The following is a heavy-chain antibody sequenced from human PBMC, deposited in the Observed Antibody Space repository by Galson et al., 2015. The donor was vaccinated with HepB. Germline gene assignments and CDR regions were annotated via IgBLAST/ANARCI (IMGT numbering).Heavy chain of an antibody. J-gene: IGHJ6*02. CDR3: ARDRVTYSSSSGYYYYGMDV. V-gene: IGHV3-7*03. CDR1: GFTFSSYW. CDR2: IKQDGSEK. Sequence: SLRLSCAASGFTFSSYWMSWVRQAPGKGLEWVANIKQDGSEKYYVDSVKGRFTISRDNAKNSLYLQMNSLRAEDTAVYYCARDRVTYSSSSGYYYYGMDVWGQGTTVTVSS. D-gene: IGHD6-6*01.